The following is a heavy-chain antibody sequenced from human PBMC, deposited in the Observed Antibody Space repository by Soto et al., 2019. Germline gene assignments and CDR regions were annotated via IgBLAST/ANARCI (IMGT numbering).Heavy chain of an antibody. J-gene: IGHJ4*02. V-gene: IGHV4-59*01. CDR2: MSHSGTT. CDR3: ARDAYYFNY. Sequence: QVQLQESGPGLVKPSETLSLTCTVSGGSISNYYWSWIRQPPGKGLEWIGYMSHSGTTNYNPSLTSRVLISVHTSKNQFSLKLTSVTAADTAMYYCARDAYYFNYWGQGTLVTVSS. CDR1: GGSISNYY.